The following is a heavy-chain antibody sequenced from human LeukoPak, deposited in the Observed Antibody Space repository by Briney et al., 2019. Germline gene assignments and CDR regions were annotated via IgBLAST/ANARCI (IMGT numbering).Heavy chain of an antibody. CDR2: IYHSGST. V-gene: IGHV4-59*01. D-gene: IGHD3-22*01. J-gene: IGHJ3*02. CDR1: GGSISSYY. Sequence: PSETLSLTCTVSGGSISSYYWSWNRQPPGQGLEWIGYIYHSGSTNYNPSLKSRVTISVDTSKNQFSLRLNSVTAANTAVYYCARVGGGYYDSSGYKPGNVFDIWGQGTMVTVSS. CDR3: ARVGGGYYDSSGYKPGNVFDI.